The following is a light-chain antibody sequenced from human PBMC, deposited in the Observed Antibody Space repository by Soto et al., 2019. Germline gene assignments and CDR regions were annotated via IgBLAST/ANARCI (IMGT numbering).Light chain of an antibody. V-gene: IGKV3-20*01. CDR1: QSITSSF. Sequence: EIVLTQSPGILSLSPGERASLSCGASQSITSSFLAWYQQKPGQAPRLLIYGASSRATGIPDRFSGTGSETDFTLTINRLEPEDFAVYYCQQYGGSPITFGLGTRLEIK. CDR2: GAS. J-gene: IGKJ5*01. CDR3: QQYGGSPIT.